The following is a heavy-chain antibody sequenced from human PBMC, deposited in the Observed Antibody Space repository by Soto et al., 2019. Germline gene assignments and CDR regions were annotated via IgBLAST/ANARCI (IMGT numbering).Heavy chain of an antibody. CDR2: IRRTGSPI. CDR1: GFTFSSYS. Sequence: DVQLVESGGGLVQPGGSLRLSCAASGFTFSSYSMNWFRQAPGKGLEWVAYIRRTGSPIYYADSVKGRFTSYRDDVKNSLYLQMNSLRAEDTVVYYCVRDPEALDYWGLGTLVTVSS. J-gene: IGHJ4*02. V-gene: IGHV3-48*01. CDR3: VRDPEALDY.